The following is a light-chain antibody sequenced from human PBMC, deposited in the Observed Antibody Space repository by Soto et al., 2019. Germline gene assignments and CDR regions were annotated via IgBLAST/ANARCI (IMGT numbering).Light chain of an antibody. V-gene: IGKV1-5*01. CDR3: QQYET. CDR2: DAS. J-gene: IGKJ1*01. CDR1: QSISSW. Sequence: DIQMTQSPSTLSASVGDRVTITCRASQSISSWLAWYQQKPGKAPKLLIYDASSLERGVPSRFSGSGSGTEFTLSISSLQPDDFATYYCQQYETFGRGSKVEIK.